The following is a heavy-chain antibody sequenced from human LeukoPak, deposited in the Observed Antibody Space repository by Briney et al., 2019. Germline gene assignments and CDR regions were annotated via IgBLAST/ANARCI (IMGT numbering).Heavy chain of an antibody. CDR2: INPHSGGT. J-gene: IGHJ4*02. Sequence: APLKVSCTASLYTSTDYSMHWVRQAPGQELDWMGWINPHSGGTDHAQKFQGRVTMTRDTSISTAYMELSRLRSDDTAVYYCARDMDSGPDFFDYWGLGTLVTVSS. V-gene: IGHV1-2*02. CDR3: ARDMDSGPDFFDY. D-gene: IGHD1-26*01. CDR1: LYTSTDYS.